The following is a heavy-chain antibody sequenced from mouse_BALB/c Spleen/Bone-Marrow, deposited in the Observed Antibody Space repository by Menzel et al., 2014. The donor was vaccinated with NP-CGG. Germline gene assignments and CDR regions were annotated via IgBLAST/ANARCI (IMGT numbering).Heavy chain of an antibody. CDR3: ASRDSSGYVPDY. CDR2: IFPGTGTT. D-gene: IGHD3-2*01. Sequence: VQLQQSGAELVKPGASVKLSCKTSGYTFTSYWIQWVKQRPGQGLGWIGEIFPGTGTTYYNEKFKGKATLTIDTSSSTAYMQLSSLTSEDSAVYFWASRDSSGYVPDYWGQGTTLTVSS. V-gene: IGHV1S132*01. CDR1: GYTFTSYW. J-gene: IGHJ2*01.